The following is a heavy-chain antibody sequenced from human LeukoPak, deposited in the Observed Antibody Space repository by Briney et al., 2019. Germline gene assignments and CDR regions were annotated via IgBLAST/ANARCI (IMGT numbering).Heavy chain of an antibody. J-gene: IGHJ4*02. CDR3: ARGCSGGSCYSYFDY. CDR1: GGTFSSYA. Sequence: SVKVSCKASGGTFSSYAISWVRQAPGQGLEWRGRIIPIFGTANYAQKFQGRVTITTDESTSTAYMELSSLRSEDTAVYYCARGCSGGSCYSYFDYRGQGTLVTVSS. V-gene: IGHV1-69*05. CDR2: IIPIFGTA. D-gene: IGHD2-15*01.